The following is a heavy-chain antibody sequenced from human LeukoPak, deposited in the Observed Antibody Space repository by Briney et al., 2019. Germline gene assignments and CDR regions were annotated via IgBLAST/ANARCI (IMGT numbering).Heavy chain of an antibody. J-gene: IGHJ5*02. Sequence: ASVTVSFTASGGTFSNYAISWVRQAPGQGLDWMGRIIPIFGIANYAQKFQGRVTITADKSTSTAYMELSSLRSEDTAVYYCAKVEMATTGGGFDPWGQGTLVTVSS. CDR3: AKVEMATTGGGFDP. D-gene: IGHD5-24*01. V-gene: IGHV1-69*10. CDR2: IIPIFGIA. CDR1: GGTFSNYA.